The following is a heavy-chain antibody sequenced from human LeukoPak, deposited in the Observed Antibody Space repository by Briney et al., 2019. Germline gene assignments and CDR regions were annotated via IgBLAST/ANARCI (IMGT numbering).Heavy chain of an antibody. CDR3: ARLAYCGGDCYPGYFDY. D-gene: IGHD2-21*02. V-gene: IGHV4-39*01. J-gene: IGHJ4*02. Sequence: SETLSLTCTVSGGSISSSSYYWGWIRQPPGKGLEWIGSIYYSGSTYYNPSLKSRVTISVDTSKNQFSLKLSSVTAADTAVYYCARLAYCGGDCYPGYFDYWGQETLVTVSS. CDR1: GGSISSSSYY. CDR2: IYYSGST.